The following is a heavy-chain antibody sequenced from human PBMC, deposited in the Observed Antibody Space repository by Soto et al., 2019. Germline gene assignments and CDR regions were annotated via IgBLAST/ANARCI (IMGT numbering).Heavy chain of an antibody. CDR2: ISHDGGAT. D-gene: IGHD6-13*01. V-gene: IGHV3-30*18. Sequence: QVQLVESGGGVVQSGRSLRLSCAASGFTFSTSGMHWIRQAPGKGLEWVAIISHDGGATYYVDSVKGRFTISRDTDKNLLHHQMDSLRHENTATYYCAKVWASSGWYNWCDPWGEGTLFPVSS. CDR1: GFTFSTSG. J-gene: IGHJ5*02. CDR3: AKVWASSGWYNWCDP.